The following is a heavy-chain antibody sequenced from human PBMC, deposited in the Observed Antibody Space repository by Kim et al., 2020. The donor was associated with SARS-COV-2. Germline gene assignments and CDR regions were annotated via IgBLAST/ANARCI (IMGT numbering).Heavy chain of an antibody. CDR1: GGSFSGYY. D-gene: IGHD1-26*01. CDR3: ARGGVVGATTRYLDY. V-gene: IGHV4-34*01. J-gene: IGHJ4*02. CDR2: INHSGST. Sequence: SETLSLTCAVYGGSFSGYYWSWIRQPPGKGLEWIGEINHSGSTNYNPSLKSRVTISVDTSKNQFSLKLSSVTAADTAVYYCARGGVVGATTRYLDYWGQGTLVTVSS.